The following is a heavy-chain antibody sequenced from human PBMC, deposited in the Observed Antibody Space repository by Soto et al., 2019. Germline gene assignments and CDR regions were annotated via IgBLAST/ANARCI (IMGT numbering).Heavy chain of an antibody. CDR2: INQDGSQK. J-gene: IGHJ4*02. CDR3: ARNRGYYRLDS. V-gene: IGHV3-7*04. D-gene: IGHD2-8*01. Sequence: SLRLSCSASGFIFSSEWMTWVHQAPGKGLEWVATINQDGSQKEYVDSLKRRCTISRDNAKDSLYVQIKSLRVENTAVYYCARNRGYYRLDSWGQGTLVTVSS. CDR1: GFIFSSEW.